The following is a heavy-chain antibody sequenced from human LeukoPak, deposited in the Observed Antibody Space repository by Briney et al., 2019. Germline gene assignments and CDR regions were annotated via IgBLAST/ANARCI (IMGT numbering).Heavy chain of an antibody. CDR3: ARDRVVVVPAAIYYYYYYMDV. J-gene: IGHJ6*03. D-gene: IGHD2-2*01. CDR1: GYTFTSYQ. CDR2: MDPNSGNT. Sequence: ASVKVSCKASGYTFTSYQIYWVRLATGQRLEWMGWMDPNSGNTAYAQKFQGRVTMTRDTSISTAYMELSRLRSDDTAVYYCARDRVVVVPAAIYYYYYYMDVWGKGTTVTVSS. V-gene: IGHV1-8*01.